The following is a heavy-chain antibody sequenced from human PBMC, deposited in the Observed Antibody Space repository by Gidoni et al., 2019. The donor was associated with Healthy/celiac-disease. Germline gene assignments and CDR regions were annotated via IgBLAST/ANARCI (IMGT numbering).Heavy chain of an antibody. CDR1: GFTFSRYS. CDR3: ARDLRSGYYLYYFDY. Sequence: EVQLVVSGGGLVKPGGSLSLSCAASGFTFSRYSMNWVRQAPGKGLEWVSSISSSSSYIYYADSVKGRFTISRDNAKNSLYLQMNSLRAEDTAVYYCARDLRSGYYLYYFDYWGQGTLVTVSS. D-gene: IGHD3-3*01. V-gene: IGHV3-21*01. J-gene: IGHJ4*02. CDR2: ISSSSSYI.